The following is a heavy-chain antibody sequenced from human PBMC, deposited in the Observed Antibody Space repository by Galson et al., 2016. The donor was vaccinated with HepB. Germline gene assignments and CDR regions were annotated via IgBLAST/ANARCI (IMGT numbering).Heavy chain of an antibody. J-gene: IGHJ3*01. D-gene: IGHD3-22*01. CDR2: IRSKPFGETT. Sequence: SLRLSCAASGFTFDDLVMIWFRQAPGRGPEWVGFIRSKPFGETTEYAASVKGRFSISRDDSKSIAYLQLNSLRTDDTAVYYCARPHYIDGSGYYSIRLGVFDVWGQGTMVTVSS. CDR3: ARPHYIDGSGYYSIRLGVFDV. V-gene: IGHV3-49*03. CDR1: GFTFDDLV.